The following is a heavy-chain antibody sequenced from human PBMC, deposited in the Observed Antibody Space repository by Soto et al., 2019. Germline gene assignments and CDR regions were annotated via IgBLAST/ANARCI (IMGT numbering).Heavy chain of an antibody. CDR1: GFTFDDYG. CDR3: ARVKESSGWDNAFDI. V-gene: IGHV3-20*01. CDR2: INWDGGST. Sequence: EVQLVESGGGVVRPGGSLRLSCAASGFTFDDYGMSWVRQAPGKGLEWVSGINWDGGSTGYADSVKGRFTISRDNAKNSLYLQMNRLRDENTALYQCARVKESSGWDNAFDIWGQGTMVTVSS. D-gene: IGHD6-19*01. J-gene: IGHJ3*02.